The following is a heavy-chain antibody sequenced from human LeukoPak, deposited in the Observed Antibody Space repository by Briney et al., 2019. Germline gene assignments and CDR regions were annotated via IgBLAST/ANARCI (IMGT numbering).Heavy chain of an antibody. CDR1: GGSINRYY. Sequence: SETLSLTCTVSGGSINRYYWSWIRQPPGKGLEWIGFVYYSGSTSYNPSLESRLTISVDTSKNQFSLKLSSVTAADTAVYYCARRLNYFDSSGYYFDYWGRGTLVTVSS. V-gene: IGHV4-59*01. D-gene: IGHD3-22*01. CDR3: ARRLNYFDSSGYYFDY. CDR2: VYYSGST. J-gene: IGHJ4*02.